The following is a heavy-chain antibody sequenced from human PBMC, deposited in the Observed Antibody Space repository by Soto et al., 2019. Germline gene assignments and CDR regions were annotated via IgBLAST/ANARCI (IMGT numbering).Heavy chain of an antibody. CDR3: AIDRLRFLEWSHPPFRYYYYYYGMDV. CDR2: IIPIFGTA. Sequence: ASVKVSCKASGGTFSSYAISWVRQAPGQGLEWMGGIIPIFGTANYAQKFQGRVTITADESTSTAYMELSSLRSEDTAVYYCAIDRLRFLEWSHPPFRYYYYYYGMDVCGQGTTVTVSS. V-gene: IGHV1-69*13. J-gene: IGHJ6*02. CDR1: GGTFSSYA. D-gene: IGHD3-3*01.